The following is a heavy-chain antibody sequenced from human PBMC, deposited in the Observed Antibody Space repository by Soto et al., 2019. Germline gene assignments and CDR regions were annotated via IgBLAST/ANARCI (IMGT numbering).Heavy chain of an antibody. CDR3: AREVVLPQFYYYYGMDV. CDR2: IYYSGST. V-gene: IGHV4-30-4*02. CDR1: GGSISSFYYY. J-gene: IGHJ6*02. Sequence: SDTLCLTCTVSGGSISSFYYYWSWIRQPPGKGLEWIGYIYYSGSTYYNPSLKSRVTISVDTSKNQFSLKLSSVTAADTAVYYCAREVVLPQFYYYYGMDVWGQGTTVTVSS. D-gene: IGHD2-15*01.